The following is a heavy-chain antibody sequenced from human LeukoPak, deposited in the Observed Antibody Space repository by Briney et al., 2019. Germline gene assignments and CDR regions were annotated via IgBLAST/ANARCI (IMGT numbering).Heavy chain of an antibody. Sequence: GRSLRLSCAASRFTFTNYWMSWVRQAPGKGLEWVANINQDGSVNYYMDSIKGRFTISRDNAKNSLFLQMNSLRADDMAVYYCATLTVASNFDYWGQGTLVTVSS. CDR2: INQDGSVN. V-gene: IGHV3-7*01. CDR1: RFTFTNYW. CDR3: ATLTVASNFDY. J-gene: IGHJ4*02. D-gene: IGHD6-19*01.